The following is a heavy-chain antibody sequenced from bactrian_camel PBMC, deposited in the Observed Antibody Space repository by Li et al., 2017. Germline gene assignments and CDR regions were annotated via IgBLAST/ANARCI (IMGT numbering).Heavy chain of an antibody. CDR3: AAGGGNGAFCYTGERSMDY. D-gene: IGHD2*01. J-gene: IGHJ4*01. V-gene: IGHV3S53*01. Sequence: HVQLVESGGGLVQPGGSLSLSCAATGSDFCTSDLSWYRQAPGKEREFVSTIASDNSTRYADSVKGRFTISQDTAKNTVYLQMNSLKPEDTAMYYCAAGGGNGAFCYTGERSMDYWGQGTQVTVS. CDR1: GSDFCTSD. CDR2: IASDNST.